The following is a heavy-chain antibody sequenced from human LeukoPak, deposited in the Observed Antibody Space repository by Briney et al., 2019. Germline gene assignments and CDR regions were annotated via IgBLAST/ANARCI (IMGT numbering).Heavy chain of an antibody. CDR2: IYYSGST. D-gene: IGHD6-19*01. Sequence: PSETLSLTCTVSGGSISSSSYYWGWIRQPPGKGLEWIGSIYYSGSTYYNPSLKSRVTISVDTSKNQFSLKLSSVTAADTAVYYCSIAVAGIYFDYWGQGTLVTVSS. V-gene: IGHV4-39*01. CDR1: GGSISSSSYY. J-gene: IGHJ4*02. CDR3: SIAVAGIYFDY.